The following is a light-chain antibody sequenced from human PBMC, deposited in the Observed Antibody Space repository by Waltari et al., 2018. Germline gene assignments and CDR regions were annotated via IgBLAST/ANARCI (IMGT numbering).Light chain of an antibody. V-gene: IGLV6-57*04. CDR1: SGSIASNP. CDR2: ENK. J-gene: IGLJ2*01. CDR3: QSYDASNHVL. Sequence: NVMLAQPLSVSESPGRTVIISCTRSSGSIASNPVHWYLLRPGSAPTTVIYENKLRPSGVPDRFSGSIDTSSNSASLTISGLRTEDEGDYYCQSYDASNHVLFGGGTKLTVL.